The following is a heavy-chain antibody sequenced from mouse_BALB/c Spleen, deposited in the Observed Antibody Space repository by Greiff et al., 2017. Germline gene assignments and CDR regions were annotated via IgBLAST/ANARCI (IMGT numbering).Heavy chain of an antibody. CDR2: INPNNGGT. Sequence: EVQLQQSGPELVKPGASVKIPCKASGYTFTDYNMDWVKQSHGKSLEWIGDINPNNGGTIYNQKFKGKATLTVDKSSSTAYMELRSLTSEDTAVYYCAREGDPYYGRSYFDYWGQGTTLTVSS. CDR3: AREGDPYYGRSYFDY. D-gene: IGHD1-1*01. CDR1: GYTFTDYN. J-gene: IGHJ2*01. V-gene: IGHV1-18*01.